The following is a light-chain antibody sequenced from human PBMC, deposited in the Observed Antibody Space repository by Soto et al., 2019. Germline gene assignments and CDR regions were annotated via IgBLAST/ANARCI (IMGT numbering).Light chain of an antibody. CDR1: QSIDTY. CDR3: QQRYSWPLT. V-gene: IGKV3-11*01. J-gene: IGKJ4*01. Sequence: EIVLTQSPATLSSSPGERATLSCRASQSIDTYLAWYQQKPGQAPRLLIYDASDRATGIPARFSGSGSGTAFTLTISGLEPEDFALYYWQQRYSWPLTFGGGTKVDIK. CDR2: DAS.